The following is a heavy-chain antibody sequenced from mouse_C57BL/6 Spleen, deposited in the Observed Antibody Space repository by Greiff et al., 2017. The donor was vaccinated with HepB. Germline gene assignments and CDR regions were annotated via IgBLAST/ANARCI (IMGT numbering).Heavy chain of an antibody. Sequence: QVQLQQPGAELVRPGTSVKLSCKASGYTFTSYWMHWVKQRPGQGLEWIGVIDPSDSYTNYNQKFKGKATLTVDTSSSTAYMQLSSLTSEDSAVYYCARFLYGSSYVRYFDYWGQGTTLTVSS. CDR2: IDPSDSYT. D-gene: IGHD1-1*01. J-gene: IGHJ2*01. CDR3: ARFLYGSSYVRYFDY. V-gene: IGHV1-59*01. CDR1: GYTFTSYW.